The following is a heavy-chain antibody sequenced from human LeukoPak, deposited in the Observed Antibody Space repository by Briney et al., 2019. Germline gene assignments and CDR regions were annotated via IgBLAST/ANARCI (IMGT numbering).Heavy chain of an antibody. J-gene: IGHJ4*02. D-gene: IGHD1-26*01. CDR3: ARDAGVGYFDY. CDR2: IYHSGST. Sequence: SETLSLTCVVSGGSISSGGYSWSWIRQPPGTGLEWIGYIYHSGSTYYNPSLKSRVTISVDRSKNQFSLKLSSVTAADTAVYYCARDAGVGYFDYWGQGTLVTVSS. V-gene: IGHV4-30-2*01. CDR1: GGSISSGGYS.